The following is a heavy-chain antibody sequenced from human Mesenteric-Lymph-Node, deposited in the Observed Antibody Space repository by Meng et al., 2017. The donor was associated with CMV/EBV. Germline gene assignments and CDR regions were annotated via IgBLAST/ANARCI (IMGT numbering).Heavy chain of an antibody. V-gene: IGHV1-69*05. CDR1: GGTFSSYA. CDR3: ASLPHHCSSTSCYLP. J-gene: IGHJ5*02. CDR2: IIPIFGTA. Sequence: SVKVSCKASGGTFSSYAISWVRQAPGQGLEWMGGIIPIFGTANYAQKFQGRVTITTDESTSTAYMELSSLRSEDTAVYYCASLPHHCSSTSCYLPWGQGTLVTVSS. D-gene: IGHD2-2*01.